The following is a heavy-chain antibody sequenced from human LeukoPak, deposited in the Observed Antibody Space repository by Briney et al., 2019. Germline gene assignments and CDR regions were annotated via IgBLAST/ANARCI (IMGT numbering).Heavy chain of an antibody. J-gene: IGHJ4*02. D-gene: IGHD3-10*01. CDR3: AKITMATTPNY. Sequence: GGSLRLSCAASGFTVSSNYMSWVRQAPGKGLEWVSGITDNGRKTYYADSVKGRFSISRDNSKNTLYLQMSDLRAEDTAVYYCAKITMATTPNYWGQGTLVTVSS. CDR2: ITDNGRKT. V-gene: IGHV3-23*01. CDR1: GFTVSSNY.